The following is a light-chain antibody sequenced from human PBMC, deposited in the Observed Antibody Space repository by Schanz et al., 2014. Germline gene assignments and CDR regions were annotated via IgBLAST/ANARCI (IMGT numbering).Light chain of an antibody. CDR1: QSVSSY. CDR3: QQYDSPPLT. V-gene: IGKV3-20*01. Sequence: EIVLTQSPATLSLSPGERATLSCRASQSVSSYLAWYQQKPGQAPRLLISGASSRATGIPDRFSGSGSGTDFTLTISRLEPEDFAVYYCQQYDSPPLTFGGGTKVEIK. CDR2: GAS. J-gene: IGKJ4*01.